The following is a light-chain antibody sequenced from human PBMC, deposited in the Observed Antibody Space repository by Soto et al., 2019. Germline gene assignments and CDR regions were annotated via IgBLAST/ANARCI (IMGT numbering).Light chain of an antibody. Sequence: EVVLTQSPGTLSLSPGERATLSCRASQSVADSYLAWYQQKPGRAPRLLFYGATRRATGIPDRFSGSGSATDFTITISTLEPDDFAVYYCHHFGNSPDTFGQGTKVE. V-gene: IGKV3-20*01. CDR2: GAT. CDR1: QSVADSY. CDR3: HHFGNSPDT. J-gene: IGKJ1*01.